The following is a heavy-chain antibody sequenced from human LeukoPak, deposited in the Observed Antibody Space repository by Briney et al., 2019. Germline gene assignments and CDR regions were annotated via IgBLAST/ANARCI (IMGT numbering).Heavy chain of an antibody. J-gene: IGHJ4*02. CDR1: GFTFGDYA. V-gene: IGHV3-49*04. Sequence: GGSLRLSCTASGFTFGDYAMSWVRQAPGKGLEWVGFIRSKAYGGTAEYAASVKGRFTISRDDSKSIAYLQMNSLKTEDTVVYYCTKSGTAIVGTTAAYYFDYWGQGTLVTVSS. D-gene: IGHD1-26*01. CDR3: TKSGTAIVGTTAAYYFDY. CDR2: IRSKAYGGTA.